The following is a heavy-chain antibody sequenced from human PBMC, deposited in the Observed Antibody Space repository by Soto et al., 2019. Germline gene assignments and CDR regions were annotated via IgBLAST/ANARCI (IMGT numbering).Heavy chain of an antibody. Sequence: SETLSLTCAVSGGSISMGGYSWSWIRQPPGKGLEWIGYIYHSGSTYYNPSLKSRVTISVDRSKNQFSLKLSSVTAADTAVYYCARTPDIWGQGTMVTVSS. CDR2: IYHSGST. CDR1: GGSISMGGYS. CDR3: ARTPDI. J-gene: IGHJ3*02. V-gene: IGHV4-30-2*01.